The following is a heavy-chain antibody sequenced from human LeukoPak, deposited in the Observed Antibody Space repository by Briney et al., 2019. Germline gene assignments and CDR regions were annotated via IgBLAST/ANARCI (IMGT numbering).Heavy chain of an antibody. J-gene: IGHJ5*02. CDR3: AITYYYGSGSDQGWWFDP. V-gene: IGHV1-69*01. CDR2: IIAIFDTG. CDR1: GGTFSSYA. Sequence: SVKVSCKASGGTFSSYAINWVRQAPGQGLEWMGGIIAIFDTGNYAQKFQGRVTITADESTSAAYMELSSLRSEATTVYYCAITYYYGSGSDQGWWFDPWGQGTLVTVSS. D-gene: IGHD3-10*01.